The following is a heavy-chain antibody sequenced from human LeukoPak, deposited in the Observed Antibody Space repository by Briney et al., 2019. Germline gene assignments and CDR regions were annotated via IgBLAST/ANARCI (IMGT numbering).Heavy chain of an antibody. J-gene: IGHJ4*02. CDR3: VRALVGIKDY. V-gene: IGHV3-74*01. Sequence: PGGSLRLSCAASGFXFXXXXXRWVXXXPGKXXVWVSRINSDGSSTNYADSVKGRFTISRENAKNTLYLQMNSLRAEDTAVYYCVRALVGIKDYWGQGTQVTVSS. CDR1: GFXFXXXX. D-gene: IGHD1-26*01. CDR2: INSDGSST.